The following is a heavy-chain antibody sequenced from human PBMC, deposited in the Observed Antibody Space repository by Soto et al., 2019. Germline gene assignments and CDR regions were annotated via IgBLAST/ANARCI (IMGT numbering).Heavy chain of an antibody. Sequence: QVQLIQSGAEVKQPGSSVKVSCKASGGSFSSYAITWVRQAPGQGLEWVGGITPILGPPNYAQKYQCRVTITADESTSTAYMELSSLRSKDTAVYYCAKDSLPYYDTSVNSRAGIDYWGQGTLVTVSS. CDR2: ITPILGPP. J-gene: IGHJ4*02. CDR3: AKDSLPYYDTSVNSRAGIDY. CDR1: GGSFSSYA. D-gene: IGHD3-22*01. V-gene: IGHV1-69*01.